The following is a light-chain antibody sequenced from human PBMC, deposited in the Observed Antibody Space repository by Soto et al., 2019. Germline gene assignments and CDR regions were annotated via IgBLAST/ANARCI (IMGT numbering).Light chain of an antibody. J-gene: IGKJ1*01. CDR2: RAS. CDR1: QRVATN. V-gene: IGKV3-20*01. CDR3: QQYGSSGT. Sequence: EIVMTQSPGTLSVSPGERVTLSCGASQRVATNLAWYQQKPGQAPRLLIYRASTRATGIPARFSGIGSGTDFTLTISRLEPEDFAVYYCQQYGSSGTFGQGTKVDIK.